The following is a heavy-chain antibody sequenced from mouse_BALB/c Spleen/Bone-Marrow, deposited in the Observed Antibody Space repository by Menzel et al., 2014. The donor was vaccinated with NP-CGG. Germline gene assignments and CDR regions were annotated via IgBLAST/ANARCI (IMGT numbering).Heavy chain of an antibody. CDR1: GYTFTSYV. Sequence: VQLQQSGPELVKPGASVKMSCKASGYTFTSYVMHWVKQKPGRGLEWIGYINPYNDGTKYNEKFKGKATLTSDKSSSTAYMELSSLTSEDSAVYCCARDGNPCWYFDVWGAGTTVTVSS. CDR2: INPYNDGT. CDR3: ARDGNPCWYFDV. V-gene: IGHV1-14*01. D-gene: IGHD2-1*01. J-gene: IGHJ1*01.